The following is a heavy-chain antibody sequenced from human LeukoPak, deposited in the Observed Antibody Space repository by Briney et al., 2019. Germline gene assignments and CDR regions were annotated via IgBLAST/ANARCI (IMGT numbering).Heavy chain of an antibody. CDR1: GFTFSAFW. CDR3: ARLFGGVTTFDY. V-gene: IGHV3-7*01. CDR2: IKQDGSDS. D-gene: IGHD4-17*01. Sequence: GGSLRLSCAASGFTFSAFWMSWVRQGPGKGLEWVASIKQDGSDSHHVDSVMGRFTISRDNAKNLLYLQMNSLSAEDTAVYYCARLFGGVTTFDYWGQGALVTVSS. J-gene: IGHJ4*02.